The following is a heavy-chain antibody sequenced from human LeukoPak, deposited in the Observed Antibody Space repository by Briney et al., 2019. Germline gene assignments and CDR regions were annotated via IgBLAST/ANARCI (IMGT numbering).Heavy chain of an antibody. CDR1: GFTFSSYS. CDR2: ISGSSSPI. J-gene: IGHJ6*03. CDR3: ARDATTDVGTVYMDV. Sequence: AGGSLRLSCAASGFTFSSYSMNWVRQAPGKGLEWVSYISGSSSPIYYADSVKGRFTISRDNAKNSLYLQMNSLRAEDTALYFCARDATTDVGTVYMDVWGKGTTVTISS. V-gene: IGHV3-48*04. D-gene: IGHD1-1*01.